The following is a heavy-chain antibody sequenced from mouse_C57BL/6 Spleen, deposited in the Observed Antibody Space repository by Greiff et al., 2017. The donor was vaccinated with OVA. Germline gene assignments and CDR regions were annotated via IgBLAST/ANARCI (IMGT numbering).Heavy chain of an antibody. V-gene: IGHV1-7*01. Sequence: VQLQQSGAELAKPGASVKLSCKASGYTFTSYWMHWVKQRPGQGLEWIGYINPSSGYTKYNQKFKDKATLTADTSSSTAYMQLSSLTYEDSAVYYCAHYYGSSYWYFDVWGTGTTVTVSS. CDR3: AHYYGSSYWYFDV. CDR1: GYTFTSYW. CDR2: INPSSGYT. J-gene: IGHJ1*03. D-gene: IGHD1-1*01.